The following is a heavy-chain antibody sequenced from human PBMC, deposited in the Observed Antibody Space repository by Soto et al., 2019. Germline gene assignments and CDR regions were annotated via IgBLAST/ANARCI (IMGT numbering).Heavy chain of an antibody. CDR3: VRVNETSGWGAFDY. J-gene: IGHJ4*02. Sequence: EVQLVESGGGLVQPGGSLRLSCTASGFTFIGFWMHWVRQAPGKGLVWVSRINGDGSVTNYADSVKGRFTISRDNAKNTLYLQMNSLRVEDTAVYYCVRVNETSGWGAFDYWGQGNLVTVSS. D-gene: IGHD6-19*01. V-gene: IGHV3-74*01. CDR1: GFTFIGFW. CDR2: INGDGSVT.